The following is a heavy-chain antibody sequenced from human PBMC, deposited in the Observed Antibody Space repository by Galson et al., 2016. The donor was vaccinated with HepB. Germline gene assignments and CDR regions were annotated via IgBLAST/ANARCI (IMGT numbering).Heavy chain of an antibody. CDR2: IYYSGST. J-gene: IGHJ6*03. V-gene: IGHV4-31*03. Sequence: TLSLTCNVSGGSISVGHHYWSWIRQHPGKGLEWIGYIYYSGSTYYNPSLKSRLTISVDTSKNQFSLKLRSVTAADTAVYYCARDVAIVLPTATALSYYYYMDVWGKGTTVTVSS. CDR3: ARDVAIVLPTATALSYYYYMDV. D-gene: IGHD2/OR15-2a*01. CDR1: GGSISVGHHY.